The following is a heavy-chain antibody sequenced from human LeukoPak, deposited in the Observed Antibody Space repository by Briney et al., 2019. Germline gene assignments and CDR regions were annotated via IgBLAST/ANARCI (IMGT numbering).Heavy chain of an antibody. CDR3: ATDLRGVGATAFDY. CDR2: FDPEDGET. J-gene: IGHJ4*02. Sequence: ASVKVSCKVSGYTLTELSMHWVRQAPGKGLEWIGGFDPEDGETIYAQKFQGRVTMTEDTSTDTAYMELSSLRSEDTAVYYCATDLRGVGATAFDYWGQGTLVTVSS. D-gene: IGHD1-26*01. V-gene: IGHV1-24*01. CDR1: GYTLTELS.